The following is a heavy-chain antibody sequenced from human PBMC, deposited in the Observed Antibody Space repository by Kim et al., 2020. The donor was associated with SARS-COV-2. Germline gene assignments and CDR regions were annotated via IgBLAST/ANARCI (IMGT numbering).Heavy chain of an antibody. J-gene: IGHJ5*02. CDR2: ISVSGGSA. CDR3: AKELLPSTWGYFDP. V-gene: IGHV3-23*01. CDR1: GFSLTSYS. Sequence: GGSLRLSCAASGFSLTSYSMTWVRQAPGKGLEWVSAISVSGGSAYYADSVKGRFTISRDTSKSTLYLQMSTLRAEDMAVYYCAKELLPSTWGYFDPWGQGTLGTVSS. D-gene: IGHD2-15*01.